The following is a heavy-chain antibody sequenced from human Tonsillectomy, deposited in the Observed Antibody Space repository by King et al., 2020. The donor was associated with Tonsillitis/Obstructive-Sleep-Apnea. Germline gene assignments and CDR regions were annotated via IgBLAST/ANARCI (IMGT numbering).Heavy chain of an antibody. V-gene: IGHV3-23*04. CDR2: ISGSGGST. Sequence: VQLVESGGGLVQPGGSLRLSCAASGFTFSSYAMSWVRQAPGKGLDWGSAISGSGGSTYYADSAKGRFTISRDNSKNTLYPQMSSMRAEDTALYYCAKDKFGDPADAFEIWGQGTMVIVSS. CDR1: GFTFSSYA. J-gene: IGHJ3*02. CDR3: AKDKFGDPADAFEI. D-gene: IGHD4-17*01.